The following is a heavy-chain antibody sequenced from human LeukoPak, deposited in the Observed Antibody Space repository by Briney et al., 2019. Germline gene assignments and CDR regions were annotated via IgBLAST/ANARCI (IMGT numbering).Heavy chain of an antibody. Sequence: SETLSLTCTVSGGSISSYYRSWIRQPPGKGPEWIGSIYYSGSTYYNPSLKSRVTICVDTSKNQFSLKLSSVTAADTAVYYCARPRAVAGTFDYWGQGTLVTVSS. CDR1: GGSISSYY. D-gene: IGHD6-19*01. CDR2: IYYSGST. V-gene: IGHV4-59*05. CDR3: ARPRAVAGTFDY. J-gene: IGHJ4*02.